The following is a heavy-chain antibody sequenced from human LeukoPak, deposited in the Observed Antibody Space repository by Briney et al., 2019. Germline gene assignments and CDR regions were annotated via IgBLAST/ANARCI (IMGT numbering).Heavy chain of an antibody. J-gene: IGHJ4*02. Sequence: SVKVSCKASGGTSSSYAISWVRQAPGQGLEWMGGIIPIFGTANYAQKFQGRVTITADESTSTAYMELSSLRSEDTAVYYCARISTIFGVVIPFDYWGQGTLVTVSS. CDR2: IIPIFGTA. CDR3: ARISTIFGVVIPFDY. CDR1: GGTSSSYA. D-gene: IGHD3-3*01. V-gene: IGHV1-69*13.